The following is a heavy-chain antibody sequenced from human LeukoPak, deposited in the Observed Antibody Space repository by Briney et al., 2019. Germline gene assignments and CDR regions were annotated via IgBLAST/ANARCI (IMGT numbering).Heavy chain of an antibody. CDR1: GFTFSSYG. CDR2: IKQDGSKK. V-gene: IGHV3-7*04. D-gene: IGHD3-22*01. CDR3: ARDSSGCYYPDAFDI. J-gene: IGHJ3*02. Sequence: QPGGSLRLSCAASGFTFSSYGMHWVRQAPGKGLEWVANIKQDGSKKYYVDSVKGRFTISRDNAKNSLYLQMNSLRAEDTAVYYCARDSSGCYYPDAFDIWGQGTMVTVSS.